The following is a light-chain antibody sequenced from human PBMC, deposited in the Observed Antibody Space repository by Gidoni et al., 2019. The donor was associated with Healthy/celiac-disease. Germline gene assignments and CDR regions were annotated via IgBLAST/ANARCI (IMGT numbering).Light chain of an antibody. CDR3: AAWDDSLSGYV. V-gene: IGLV1-47*01. CDR2: RNN. J-gene: IGLJ1*01. Sequence: QSVLTQPHSASGTPGQRVTISCSGSSSNIGSHYVYWYQQLPGTAPKLLIYRNNQRPSGVPDRFSGSNSGTSASLAISGLRSEDEADYYCAAWDDSLSGYVFGTGTKVTVL. CDR1: SSNIGSHY.